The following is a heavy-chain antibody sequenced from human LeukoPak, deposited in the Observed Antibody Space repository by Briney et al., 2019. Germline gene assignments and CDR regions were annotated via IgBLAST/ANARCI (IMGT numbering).Heavy chain of an antibody. J-gene: IGHJ4*02. Sequence: PSETLSLTCAVYGGSFSGYYWSWIRQPPGKGLEWIGEINHSGSTSYNPSLKSRVTISVDTSKNQFSLKLSSVTAADTAVYYCARGPLYYYDSSGYRYWGQGTLVTVSS. D-gene: IGHD3-22*01. CDR2: INHSGST. CDR3: ARGPLYYYDSSGYRY. CDR1: GGSFSGYY. V-gene: IGHV4-34*01.